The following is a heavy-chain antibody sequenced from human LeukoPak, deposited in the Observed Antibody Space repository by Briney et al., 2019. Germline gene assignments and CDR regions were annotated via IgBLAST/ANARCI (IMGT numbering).Heavy chain of an antibody. CDR1: GYTFTSYG. V-gene: IGHV1-18*01. J-gene: IGHJ4*02. CDR3: ARGPEPKSWGSYGGPLDY. Sequence: GASVKVSCKASGYTFTSYGISWVRQAPGQGLEWMGWISAYNGNTNYAQKLQGRVTMTTDTSTSTAYMELRSLRSDDTAVYYCARGPEPKSWGSYGGPLDYWGQGTLVTVSS. D-gene: IGHD3-16*01. CDR2: ISAYNGNT.